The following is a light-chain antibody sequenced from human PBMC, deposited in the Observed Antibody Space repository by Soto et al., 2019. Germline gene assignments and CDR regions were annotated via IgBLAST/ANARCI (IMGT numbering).Light chain of an antibody. J-gene: IGKJ5*01. Sequence: EIVLTQSPGTLSLSPGERATLSCRASQSFSSSYLAWYQQKPGQAPRLLIYGASSRATGSPDRFSGSGSGTDFPLTISRLEPEDFAVYYCQQYGTSITFGQGTRLEI. CDR2: GAS. CDR1: QSFSSSY. CDR3: QQYGTSIT. V-gene: IGKV3-20*01.